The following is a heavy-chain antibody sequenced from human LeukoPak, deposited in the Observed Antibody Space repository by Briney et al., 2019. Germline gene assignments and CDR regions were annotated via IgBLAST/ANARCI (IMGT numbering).Heavy chain of an antibody. CDR2: ISSSGSTI. D-gene: IGHD4-11*01. CDR1: GFTFSDYY. V-gene: IGHV3-11*01. CDR3: ARLTKDYTRNYYYGMDV. Sequence: GGSLRLSCAASGFTFSDYYMSWIRQAPGKGLEWVSYISSSGSTIYYADSVKGRFTISRDNAKNSLYLQMNSLRAEDTAVYYCARLTKDYTRNYYYGMDVWGQGTTVTVSS. J-gene: IGHJ6*02.